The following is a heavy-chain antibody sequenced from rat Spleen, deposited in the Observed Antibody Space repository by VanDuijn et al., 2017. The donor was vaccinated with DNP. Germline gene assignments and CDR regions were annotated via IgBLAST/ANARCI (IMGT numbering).Heavy chain of an antibody. CDR2: ITNSGGGT. J-gene: IGHJ3*01. D-gene: IGHD1-2*01. CDR1: GFTFSDYF. Sequence: EVQLAESGGGLVQPGRSLKLSCAASGFTFSDYFMAWVRQAPTKGLEWVASITNSGGGTYYRNSVKGRFSLSRDNAKSTLYLQVNSLRSEDTATYYCARSDSYGFPYWGQGTLVTVSS. CDR3: ARSDSYGFPY. V-gene: IGHV5-25*01.